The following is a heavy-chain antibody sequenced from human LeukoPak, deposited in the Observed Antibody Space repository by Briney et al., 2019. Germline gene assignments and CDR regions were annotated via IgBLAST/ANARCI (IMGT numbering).Heavy chain of an antibody. CDR3: ARDLTPDYDSSGYYYDAFDI. CDR1: GYTFTSYY. V-gene: IGHV1-46*01. J-gene: IGHJ3*02. D-gene: IGHD3-22*01. Sequence: ASVNVSCKASGYTFTSYYMHWVRQAPAQGLEWMGIINPSGGSTYYAQKFQGRVTMTRDTSTSTVYMELSSLRSEDTAVYYCARDLTPDYDSSGYYYDAFDIWGQGTMVTVSS. CDR2: INPSGGST.